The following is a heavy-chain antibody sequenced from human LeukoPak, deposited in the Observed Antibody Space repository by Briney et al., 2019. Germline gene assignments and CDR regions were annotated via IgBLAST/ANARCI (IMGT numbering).Heavy chain of an antibody. J-gene: IGHJ6*03. CDR1: GGSISSYY. V-gene: IGHV4-59*08. CDR3: ARHYPLYYYYYMDV. Sequence: KTSETLSLTCTVSGGSISSYYWSWIRQPPGKGLEWIGYIYYSGSTNYNPSLKSRVTISVDTSKNQFSLKLSSVTAADTAVYYCARHYPLYYYYYMDVWGKGTTVTISS. D-gene: IGHD3-16*02. CDR2: IYYSGST.